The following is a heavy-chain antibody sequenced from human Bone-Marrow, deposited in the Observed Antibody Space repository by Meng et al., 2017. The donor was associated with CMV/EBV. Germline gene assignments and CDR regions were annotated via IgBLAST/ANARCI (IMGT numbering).Heavy chain of an antibody. CDR1: GFTFSSSW. J-gene: IGHJ6*02. V-gene: IGHV3-7*01. Sequence: GESLKISCAASGFTFSSSWMSWVRQAPGKGLECVANINQDGSEKYYVDSVKGRFTISRDNTKNSLYLQMNSLRAEDTAVYYCARKPGTLYYCYRMDVWGHGTRVTVSS. CDR2: INQDGSEK. CDR3: ARKPGTLYYCYRMDV. D-gene: IGHD1-14*01.